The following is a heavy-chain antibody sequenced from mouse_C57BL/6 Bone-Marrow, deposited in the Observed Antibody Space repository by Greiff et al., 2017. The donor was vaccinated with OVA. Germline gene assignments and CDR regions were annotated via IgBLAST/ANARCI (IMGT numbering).Heavy chain of an antibody. V-gene: IGHV1-63*01. J-gene: IGHJ2*01. CDR2: IYPGGGYT. Sequence: VQLVESGAELVRPGTSVKMSCKASGYTFTNYWIGWAKQRPGHGLEWIGDIYPGGGYTNYNEKFKGKATLTADKSSSTAYMQFSSLTSEDSAIYYCARSGGYHFDYWGQGTTLTVSS. CDR1: GYTFTNYW. D-gene: IGHD2-2*01. CDR3: ARSGGYHFDY.